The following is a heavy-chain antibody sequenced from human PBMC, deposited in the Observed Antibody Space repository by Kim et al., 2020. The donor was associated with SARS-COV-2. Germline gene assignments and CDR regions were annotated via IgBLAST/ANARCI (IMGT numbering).Heavy chain of an antibody. CDR3: AKDRDVVVVAAPDY. Sequence: DSVEGRLTISRNKSKNTLYLQMTRLRAEDTAVYYCAKDRDVVVVAAPDYWGQRTLVTVSS. D-gene: IGHD2-15*01. V-gene: IGHV3-33*03. J-gene: IGHJ4*02.